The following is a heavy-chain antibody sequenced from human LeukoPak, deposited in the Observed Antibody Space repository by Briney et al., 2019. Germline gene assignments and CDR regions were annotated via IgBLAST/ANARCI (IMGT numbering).Heavy chain of an antibody. CDR2: IYYSGGT. V-gene: IGHV4-59*01. Sequence: SETLSLTCTVSGGSISSYYWSWIRQPPGGGLGWSGYIYYSGGTNYNPSPTSRVTISVDTSKNQFSLKLSSVTAADTAVYYCARVLKGTYYNYYGMDVWGQGTTVTVSS. J-gene: IGHJ6*02. CDR3: ARVLKGTYYNYYGMDV. CDR1: GGSISSYY. D-gene: IGHD3-10*01.